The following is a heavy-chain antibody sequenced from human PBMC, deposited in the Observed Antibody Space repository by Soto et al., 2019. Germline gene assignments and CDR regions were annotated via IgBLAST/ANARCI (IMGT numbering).Heavy chain of an antibody. CDR2: ISAYTGNT. CDR1: GYIFNSFG. J-gene: IGHJ4*02. CDR3: XXXXXXXXXXX. V-gene: IGHV1-18*01. Sequence: QVQLVQSGGEVKKPGASVKVSCKASGYIFNSFGISWVRQAPGQGLEWMGWISAYTGNTKYAQNFQGRVTXXTDXXXXXXXXXXXXXXXXXXXXXXXXXXXXXXXXXXWGQGTLVTVSS.